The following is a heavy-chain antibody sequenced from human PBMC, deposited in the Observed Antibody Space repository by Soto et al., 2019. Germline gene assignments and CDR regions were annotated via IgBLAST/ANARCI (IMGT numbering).Heavy chain of an antibody. CDR1: GGSISSGGYY. J-gene: IGHJ4*02. Sequence: SETLSLTCTVSGGSISSGGYYWSWIRQHPGKGLEWIGYIYYSGSTYYNPSLKSRVTISVDTSKNQFSLKLSSVTAADTAVYYCARAPSPDFDDWGQGTLVTVSS. CDR3: ARAPSPDFDD. V-gene: IGHV4-31*03. CDR2: IYYSGST.